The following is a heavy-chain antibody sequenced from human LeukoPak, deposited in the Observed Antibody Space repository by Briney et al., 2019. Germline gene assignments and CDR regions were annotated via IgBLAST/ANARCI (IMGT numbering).Heavy chain of an antibody. D-gene: IGHD6-19*01. V-gene: IGHV1-69*05. J-gene: IGHJ6*02. CDR3: ATPYSGLPGYYYGMDV. Sequence: ASVTVSCKASGGTFSSYAISWVRQAPGQGLEWMGGIIPIFGTASYAQKFQGRVTMTRDTSTSTVYMELSSLRSEDTAVYYCATPYSGLPGYYYGMDVWGQGTTVTVSS. CDR2: IIPIFGTA. CDR1: GGTFSSYA.